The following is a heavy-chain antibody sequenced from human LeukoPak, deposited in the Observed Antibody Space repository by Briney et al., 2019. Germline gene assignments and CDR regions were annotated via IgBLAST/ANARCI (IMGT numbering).Heavy chain of an antibody. CDR3: AREPTILVTSNY. Sequence: GGSLRLSCVASGFTFSSYSMNWVRQAPGKGLEWVSSISSSSSYIYYADSVKGRFTISRDNAKNSLFLEMNSLRAEDTAVYYCAREPTILVTSNYRGQGALVTVSS. D-gene: IGHD4-23*01. V-gene: IGHV3-21*01. CDR2: ISSSSSYI. CDR1: GFTFSSYS. J-gene: IGHJ4*02.